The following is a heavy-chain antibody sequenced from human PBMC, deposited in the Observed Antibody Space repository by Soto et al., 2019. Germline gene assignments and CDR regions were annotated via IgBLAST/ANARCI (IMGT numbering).Heavy chain of an antibody. Sequence: GGSLRLSCAASGFTFSSYGMHWVRQAPGKGLEWVAVIWYDGSNKYYADSVKGRFTISRDNSKNTLYLQMNSLRAEDTAVYYCARGETYSSGWYHYYYGMDVWGQGTPVAISS. CDR2: IWYDGSNK. J-gene: IGHJ6*02. CDR3: ARGETYSSGWYHYYYGMDV. V-gene: IGHV3-33*01. CDR1: GFTFSSYG. D-gene: IGHD6-19*01.